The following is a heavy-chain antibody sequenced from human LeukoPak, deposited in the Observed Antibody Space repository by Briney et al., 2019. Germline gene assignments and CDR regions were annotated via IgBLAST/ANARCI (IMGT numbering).Heavy chain of an antibody. D-gene: IGHD3-9*01. CDR2: IRYDGSNK. CDR3: TKDLGTEYNIFDY. CDR1: GFTFSSYG. Sequence: PGGSLRLSCAASGFTFSSYGMHWVRQAPGKGLEWVAFIRYDGSNKYYADSVKGGFTISRDNSKNTLYMQMNSLRPEDTAVYYCTKDLGTEYNIFDYWGQGPVVTVS. J-gene: IGHJ4*02. V-gene: IGHV3-30*02.